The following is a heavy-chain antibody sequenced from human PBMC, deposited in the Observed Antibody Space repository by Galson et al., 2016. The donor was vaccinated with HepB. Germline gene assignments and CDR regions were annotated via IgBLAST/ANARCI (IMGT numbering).Heavy chain of an antibody. CDR1: GGSLSGNY. V-gene: IGHV4-34*01. Sequence: SETLSLSCAVSGGSLSGNYWGWIRQSPEKGLEWIGEMDHSGSTNYSPSLKSRVTISADTSNNHFSLKLTSVTAADTAVYYCARGITYSDGRGYYYWGQGTLVTVSS. CDR2: MDHSGST. D-gene: IGHD3-22*01. CDR3: ARGITYSDGRGYYY. J-gene: IGHJ4*02.